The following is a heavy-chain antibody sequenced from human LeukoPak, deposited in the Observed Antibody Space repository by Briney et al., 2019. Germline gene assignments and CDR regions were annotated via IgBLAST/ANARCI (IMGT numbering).Heavy chain of an antibody. J-gene: IGHJ4*02. CDR2: ISYDGSNK. Sequence: GGSLRLSCAASGFTFSSYWMSWVRQAPGKGLQGVAVISYDGSNKYYTNSVKGRFTISRDNSENTVYLQMNSLRAEDTAVYYCAKGQPGGTQLPSWAPYYFDYWGQGTLVTVSS. V-gene: IGHV3-30*18. D-gene: IGHD5-18*01. CDR3: AKGQPGGTQLPSWAPYYFDY. CDR1: GFTFSSYW.